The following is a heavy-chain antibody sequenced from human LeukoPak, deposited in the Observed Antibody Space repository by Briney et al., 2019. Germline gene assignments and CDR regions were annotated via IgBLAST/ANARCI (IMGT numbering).Heavy chain of an antibody. CDR3: ARPYDTRGYFPDY. CDR2: ISRGSDHI. D-gene: IGHD3-22*01. Sequence: GGSQRLSCAASGFTFSSYAMNWVCQAPGKGLEWVSSISRGSDHIFYADSMKGRFTISRDNAKNSLYLQMNSLGAEDTAVYYCARPYDTRGYFPDYWGQGTLVTVSS. CDR1: GFTFSSYA. J-gene: IGHJ4*02. V-gene: IGHV3-21*01.